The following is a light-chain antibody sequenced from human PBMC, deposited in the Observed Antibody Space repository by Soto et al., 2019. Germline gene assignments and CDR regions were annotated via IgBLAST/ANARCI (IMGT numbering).Light chain of an antibody. CDR2: AAS. J-gene: IGKJ4*01. V-gene: IGKV1-12*01. CDR3: QQANSHPRT. CDR1: ERINTY. Sequence: DIQMTQSPSSVSASVGDRVTITCRASERINTYLAWYQQQPGKAPKLLIYAASSLQSGVPSRFSGSGSGTEFTLTISNLQPEDFATYYCQQANSHPRTFGGGIKV.